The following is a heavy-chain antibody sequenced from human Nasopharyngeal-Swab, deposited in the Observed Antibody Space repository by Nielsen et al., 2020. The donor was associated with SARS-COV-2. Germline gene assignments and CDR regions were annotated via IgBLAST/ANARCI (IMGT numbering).Heavy chain of an antibody. J-gene: IGHJ4*02. CDR2: IYYSGIT. D-gene: IGHD5-24*01. CDR3: ARGGYNSPLNFDY. V-gene: IGHV4-30-4*08. Sequence: SETLSLTCTVSGGSISSGFYYWSWIRQHPEKGLEWIGYIYYSGITYYNPSLRSRVSMSVDTSKNQFSLMLSSVTAADTAVYYCARGGYNSPLNFDYWGQGTLVAVSS. CDR1: GGSISSGFYY.